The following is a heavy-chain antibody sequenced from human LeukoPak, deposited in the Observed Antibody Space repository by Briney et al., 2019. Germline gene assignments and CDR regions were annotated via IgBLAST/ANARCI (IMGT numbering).Heavy chain of an antibody. CDR2: ISGSGGHT. Sequence: PGGSLRLSCAASGITFSSHAMSWVRQAPGKGLEWVSLISGSGGHTYYGDSVKGRFTISKDNSTNRLYLQMNRLRPEDTAVYYCAKGGAATMRDGYNYYYYYMEVWARGTTVTVSS. D-gene: IGHD5-24*01. V-gene: IGHV3-23*01. J-gene: IGHJ6*03. CDR3: AKGGAATMRDGYNYYYYYMEV. CDR1: GITFSSHA.